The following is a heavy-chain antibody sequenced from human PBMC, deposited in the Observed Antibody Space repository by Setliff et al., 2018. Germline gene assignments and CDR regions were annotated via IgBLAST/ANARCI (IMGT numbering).Heavy chain of an antibody. D-gene: IGHD1-1*01. V-gene: IGHV4-61*09. CDR3: ATTGTYRYFDY. CDR1: GDSISSRRNY. J-gene: IGHJ4*02. CDR2: IYTSWST. Sequence: SETLSLTCTVSGDSISSRRNYWGWFRQPAGKELEWIGQIYTSWSTNYNPSLKSRVTISLDTSKNQFSLSLTSVTAEDTAVYYCATTGTYRYFDYWGQGTLVTVSS.